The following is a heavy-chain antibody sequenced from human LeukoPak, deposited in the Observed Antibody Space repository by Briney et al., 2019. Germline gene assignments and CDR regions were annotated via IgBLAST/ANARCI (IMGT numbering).Heavy chain of an antibody. CDR2: MWYDGSNK. CDR3: ARDPYDSSGPDAFDI. CDR1: GFTFSSYG. D-gene: IGHD3-22*01. Sequence: GVSLRLSCAASGFTFSSYGMHWLRQAPGKGLEWVAVMWYDGSNKYYADSVKGRFTISRDNSKNTLYLQMNSLRAEDTAVYYCARDPYDSSGPDAFDIWGQGTMVTVSS. J-gene: IGHJ3*02. V-gene: IGHV3-33*01.